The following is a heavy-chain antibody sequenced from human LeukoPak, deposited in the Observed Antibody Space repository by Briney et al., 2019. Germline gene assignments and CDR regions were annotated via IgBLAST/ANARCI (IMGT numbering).Heavy chain of an antibody. V-gene: IGHV1-2*02. CDR2: INPNSGDT. Sequence: GASVKVSCKASGYTFTGYSMHWVRQAPGQGLEWMGWINPNSGDTHYAQKFQGRVTMTRDTSTSTAYMELSKLTSDDTALYCAAAPITGETHYYYYYYMDVWGKGTAVTVSS. CDR3: AAPITGETHYYYYYYMDV. CDR1: GYTFTGYS. D-gene: IGHD7-27*01. J-gene: IGHJ6*03.